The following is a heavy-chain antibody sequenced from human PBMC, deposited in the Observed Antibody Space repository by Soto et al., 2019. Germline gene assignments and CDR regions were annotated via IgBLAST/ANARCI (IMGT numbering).Heavy chain of an antibody. CDR2: TSYDGSNK. D-gene: IGHD2-15*01. V-gene: IGHV3-30-3*01. CDR3: AREMVAPSDNYYGLDV. CDR1: GFSFSIYA. J-gene: IGHJ6*02. Sequence: QVQLVESGGGVVQPGRSLRLSCAASGFSFSIYAIHWVRQAPGKGLESVVVTSYDGSNKYYADSVEGRFTISRDNSKNTLNLQMNSLRPEDTAVYFCAREMVAPSDNYYGLDVWGQGTTVTVSS.